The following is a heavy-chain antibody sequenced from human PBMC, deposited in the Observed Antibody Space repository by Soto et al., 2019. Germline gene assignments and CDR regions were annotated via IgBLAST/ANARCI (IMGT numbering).Heavy chain of an antibody. J-gene: IGHJ4*02. Sequence: QVQLVESGGGVVQPGRSLRLSCAASGFTFSSYGMHWVRQAPGKGLEWVAVIWYDGSNKYYADSVKGRFTISRDNSKNTLYLQMNSLRAEDTAVYYCARDGGYCGSTSCQGGFDYWGQGTLVTVSS. V-gene: IGHV3-33*01. CDR3: ARDGGYCGSTSCQGGFDY. D-gene: IGHD2-2*01. CDR1: GFTFSSYG. CDR2: IWYDGSNK.